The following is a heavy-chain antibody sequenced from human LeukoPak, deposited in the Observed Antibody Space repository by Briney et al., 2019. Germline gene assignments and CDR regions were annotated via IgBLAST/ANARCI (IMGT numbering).Heavy chain of an antibody. Sequence: GGSLRLSCAASGFTLSSYWMHWVRQVPGKGLVWVSRIKSDGSDTRYADSVKGRFTISRDNAKNTLYLQMNSLRVEDTAFYYCAKDNRRHYTSGPNPDSLHWGQGALVTVSS. CDR3: AKDNRRHYTSGPNPDSLH. CDR2: IKSDGSDT. J-gene: IGHJ4*02. D-gene: IGHD6-19*01. CDR1: GFTLSSYW. V-gene: IGHV3-74*01.